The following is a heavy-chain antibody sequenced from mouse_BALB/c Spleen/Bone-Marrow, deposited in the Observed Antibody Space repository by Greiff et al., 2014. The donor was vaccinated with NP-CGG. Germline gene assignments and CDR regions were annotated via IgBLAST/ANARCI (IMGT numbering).Heavy chain of an antibody. CDR2: IYPGDFNS. CDR3: ARKSQRAYDSMNY. CDR1: GYTFTSYY. D-gene: IGHD2-4*01. V-gene: IGHV1S56*01. J-gene: IGHJ4*01. Sequence: VQLVESGPELVKPGASVRISCKASGYTFTSYYIHWVRQRPGQGLEWIGWIYPGDFNSKFNEKFKGKATLTADKSSSTASMQLSSLTSEDSAVYFCARKSQRAYDSMNYWGQGTSVTVSS.